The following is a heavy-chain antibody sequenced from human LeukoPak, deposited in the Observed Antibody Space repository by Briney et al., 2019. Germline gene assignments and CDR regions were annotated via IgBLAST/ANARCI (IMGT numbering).Heavy chain of an antibody. CDR2: IYPGDSDT. Sequence: GESLKISCKGSGYSFTSYWIGWVRQMLVKVLEWVGIIYPGDSDTRYSPSFQGQVTISADKSISTAYLQWSSLKASDTAMYYCAREHYDILTGYSSGSDYWGQGTLVTVSS. V-gene: IGHV5-51*01. J-gene: IGHJ4*02. CDR3: AREHYDILTGYSSGSDY. CDR1: GYSFTSYW. D-gene: IGHD3-9*01.